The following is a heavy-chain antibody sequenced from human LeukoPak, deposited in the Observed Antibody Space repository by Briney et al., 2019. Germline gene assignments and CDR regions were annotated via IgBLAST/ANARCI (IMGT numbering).Heavy chain of an antibody. CDR1: GFTFSSYA. Sequence: PGGSLRLSCAASGFTFSSYAMRLVRQAPGKGLEWVSAISGSGGSTYYTDSVKGRFTISRDNSKNTLYLQMNSLRAEDTVVYYCAKDLAVAATSIDYWGQGTLVTVSS. CDR3: AKDLAVAATSIDY. CDR2: ISGSGGST. V-gene: IGHV3-23*01. J-gene: IGHJ4*02. D-gene: IGHD6-19*01.